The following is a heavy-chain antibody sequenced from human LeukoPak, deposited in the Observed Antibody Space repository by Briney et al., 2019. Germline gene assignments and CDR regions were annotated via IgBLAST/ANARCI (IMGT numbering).Heavy chain of an antibody. CDR1: GFTFSSYW. Sequence: PGGSLRLSCAASGFTFSSYWMHWVRQAPGKGLVWVSRIDTDGSFTSYADSVRGRFTLSRDNAKNTLYLQMSSLRDEDTAVYYCIRGTVGAPGNDYWGQGTLVTVSS. CDR2: IDTDGSFT. D-gene: IGHD1-26*01. V-gene: IGHV3-74*01. J-gene: IGHJ4*02. CDR3: IRGTVGAPGNDY.